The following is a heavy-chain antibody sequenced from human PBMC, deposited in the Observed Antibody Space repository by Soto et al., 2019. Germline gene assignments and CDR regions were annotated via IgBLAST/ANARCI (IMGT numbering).Heavy chain of an antibody. V-gene: IGHV3-30-3*01. CDR1: GFIFRSYA. CDR2: ISYDGSDK. CDR3: ARDDYDSSSYYGRHYYGMDV. J-gene: IGHJ6*02. Sequence: GGSLRLSCAASGFIFRSYAMHWVRQAPGKGLEWVTVISYDGSDKYYADSVKGRFTISRDNSKNTLYLQMNSLTTEDTAVYYCARDDYDSSSYYGRHYYGMDVCGQGTTVTVSS. D-gene: IGHD3-22*01.